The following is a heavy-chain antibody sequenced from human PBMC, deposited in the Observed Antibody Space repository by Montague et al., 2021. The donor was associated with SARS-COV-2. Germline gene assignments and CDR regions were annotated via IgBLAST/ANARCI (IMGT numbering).Heavy chain of an antibody. V-gene: IGHV4-39*01. Sequence: SETLSLTCTVSGGSISSNNYYWGWIRQPPGKGLEWIGSIYYSGXTXYXXXXKXRVTISVDTSKNQFSLKLSSVTAADTAVYYCARQRRGGLVSTPRFFDYWGQGTLVTVSS. D-gene: IGHD6-19*01. CDR1: GGSISSNNYY. CDR2: IYYSGXT. J-gene: IGHJ4*02. CDR3: ARQRRGGLVSTPRFFDY.